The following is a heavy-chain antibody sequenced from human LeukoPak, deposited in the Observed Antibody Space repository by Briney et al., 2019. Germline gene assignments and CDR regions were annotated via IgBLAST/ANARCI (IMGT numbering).Heavy chain of an antibody. Sequence: SQTLSLTCTVSGDSISSGDHYWSWIRQPPEKGLEWIGYSHYSGSTYYNPSLEGRVIISVDMSKNQFSLSLNSLTAGDSAVYYCARAAADCNSWYYFDNWGQGTLVTVSS. V-gene: IGHV4-30-4*01. CDR2: SHYSGST. CDR1: GDSISSGDHY. D-gene: IGHD2/OR15-2a*01. J-gene: IGHJ4*02. CDR3: ARAAADCNSWYYFDN.